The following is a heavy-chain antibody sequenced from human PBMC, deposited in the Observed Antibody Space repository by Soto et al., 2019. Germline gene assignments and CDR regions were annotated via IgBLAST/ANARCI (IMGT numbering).Heavy chain of an antibody. CDR3: AREANWNKNWFDP. CDR2: INPNSGGT. CDR1: GYTFTGYY. D-gene: IGHD1-20*01. Sequence: ASVKVSCKASGYTFTGYYMHWVRQAPGQGLEWMGWINPNSGGTNYAQKFQGRVTMTRDTSISTAYMELSRLRSDDTAVYYCAREANWNKNWFDPWGQGNPVTVYS. J-gene: IGHJ5*02. V-gene: IGHV1-2*02.